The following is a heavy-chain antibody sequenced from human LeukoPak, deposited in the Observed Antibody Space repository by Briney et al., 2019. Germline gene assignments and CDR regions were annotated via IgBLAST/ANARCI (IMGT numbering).Heavy chain of an antibody. CDR3: ARDYGSGLFDAFDI. J-gene: IGHJ3*02. CDR2: ISSSSSYI. V-gene: IGHV3-21*01. D-gene: IGHD6-19*01. Sequence: GGSLRLSCAASGFTFSSYSMNWVRQAPGKGLGWVSSISSSSSYIYYADSVKGRFTISRDNSKNTLYLQMNSLRAEDTAVYYCARDYGSGLFDAFDIWGQGTMVTVSS. CDR1: GFTFSSYS.